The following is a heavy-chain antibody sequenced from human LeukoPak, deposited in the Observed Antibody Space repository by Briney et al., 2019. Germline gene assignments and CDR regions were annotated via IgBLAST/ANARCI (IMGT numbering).Heavy chain of an antibody. V-gene: IGHV3-21*01. J-gene: IGHJ6*03. Sequence: GGSLRLSCAASGFTFSSYSMNWVRQAPGRGLEWASSISSSSSYIYYADSVKGRFTISRDNAKNSLYLQMNSLRAEDTAVYYCARERESHLYYYYYYMDVWGKGTTVTVSS. CDR3: ARERESHLYYYYYYMDV. D-gene: IGHD3-10*01. CDR2: ISSSSSYI. CDR1: GFTFSSYS.